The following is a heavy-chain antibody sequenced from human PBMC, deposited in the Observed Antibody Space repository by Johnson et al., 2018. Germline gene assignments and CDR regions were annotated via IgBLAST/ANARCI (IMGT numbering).Heavy chain of an antibody. V-gene: IGHV1-69*01. CDR2: ISPMFGTP. Sequence: VQLVESGAEVKKPGSSVKLSCKASGDSLSNYGINWLRQAPGQGLEWMGGISPMFGTPNYAQRFQGRVTITADESTITAYMELTSLTSEDPAVYYCARDPGYYGSANYLYGLDVWGQGTTVTVSS. J-gene: IGHJ6*01. CDR3: ARDPGYYGSANYLYGLDV. D-gene: IGHD3-10*01. CDR1: GDSLSNYG.